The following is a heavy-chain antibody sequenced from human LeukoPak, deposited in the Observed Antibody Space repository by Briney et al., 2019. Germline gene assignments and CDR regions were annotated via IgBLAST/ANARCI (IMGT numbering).Heavy chain of an antibody. Sequence: GGSLRLSCAASGFTFSSYSMNWVRQAPGKGLEWVSAISGSDGSTYYADSVKGRFTISRDNSKNTLYLQMNSLRAEDTAVYYCAKGEYSSSSPFYYYYYYMDVWGKGTTVTVSS. V-gene: IGHV3-23*01. CDR2: ISGSDGST. CDR1: GFTFSSYS. J-gene: IGHJ6*03. D-gene: IGHD6-6*01. CDR3: AKGEYSSSSPFYYYYYYMDV.